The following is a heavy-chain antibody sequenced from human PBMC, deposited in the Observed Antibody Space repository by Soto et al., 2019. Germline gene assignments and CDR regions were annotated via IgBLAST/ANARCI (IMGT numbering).Heavy chain of an antibody. CDR3: ATVYDSRGYYYISSPFDI. CDR2: FDLEDGET. Sequence: ASVKVSCKVSGDSLIGLAMHWVRQAPGKGLEWMGGFDLEDGETIYAQKFQGRVTMTEDTSTDTGYMELSSLRSEDTAIYYCATVYDSRGYYYISSPFDIWGQGTLVTVSS. D-gene: IGHD3-22*01. J-gene: IGHJ3*02. V-gene: IGHV1-24*01. CDR1: GDSLIGLA.